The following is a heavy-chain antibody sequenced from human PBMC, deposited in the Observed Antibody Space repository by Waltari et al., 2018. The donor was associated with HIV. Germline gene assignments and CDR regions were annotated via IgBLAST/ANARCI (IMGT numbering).Heavy chain of an antibody. CDR2: INPDTGDT. CDR3: ARGEDVSLTHLPPGFRLEF. D-gene: IGHD3-16*01. CDR1: GDRFSNYF. J-gene: IGHJ4*02. V-gene: IGHV1-2*06. Sequence: QTLLVPSESEVRPPGASVVLSCKASGDRFSNYFLYLLRQAPGQGLEWMCLINPDTGDTTYSQTFRTRVTMTRDTSSASTYMEMTRLTAADTATYFCARGEDVSLTHLPPGFRLEFWGKGSLVSVSS.